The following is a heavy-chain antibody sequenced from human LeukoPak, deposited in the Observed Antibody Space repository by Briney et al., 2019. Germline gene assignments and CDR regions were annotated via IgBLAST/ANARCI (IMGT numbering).Heavy chain of an antibody. CDR1: GYTFTGYY. CDR3: ARGGPAVRTPFANTP. V-gene: IGHV1-2*02. D-gene: IGHD6-19*01. CDR2: INPNSGDT. J-gene: IGHJ5*02. Sequence: GASVKVSCKASGYTFTGYYMHWVRRAPGQGLEWMGWINPNSGDTNYAQKFQGRVTVTRDTSISTAYMDLSRVTSEDTAVYYCARGGPAVRTPFANTPWGQGTLVTVSS.